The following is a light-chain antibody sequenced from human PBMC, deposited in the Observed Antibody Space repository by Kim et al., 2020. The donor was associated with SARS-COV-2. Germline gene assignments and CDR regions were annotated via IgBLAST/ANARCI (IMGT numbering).Light chain of an antibody. CDR2: EAS. CDR1: EGVGGA. Sequence: GGGGGIGSCRGGEGVGGAVGGDQERGGKGARVVVDEASSLESGVPSRFSGSGSGTDFTLTNSSLQPEDFATYYCQQFNSFPPITFGQGTRLGIK. CDR3: QQFNSFPPIT. J-gene: IGKJ5*01. V-gene: IGKV1-13*02.